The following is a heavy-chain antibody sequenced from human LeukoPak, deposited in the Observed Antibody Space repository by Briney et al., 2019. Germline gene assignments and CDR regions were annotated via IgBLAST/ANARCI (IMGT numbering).Heavy chain of an antibody. D-gene: IGHD5-12*01. J-gene: IGHJ4*02. CDR2: IIPIFGTA. CDR3: AVGKGSTSGFSKDY. Sequence: GASVKVSCKASGYTFTSYAMHWVRQAPGQRLEWMGGIIPIFGTANYARKFQGRVTITADESTSTAYMELSSLRSEDTAVYYCAVGKGSTSGFSKDYWGQGTLVTVSS. V-gene: IGHV1-69*13. CDR1: GYTFTSYA.